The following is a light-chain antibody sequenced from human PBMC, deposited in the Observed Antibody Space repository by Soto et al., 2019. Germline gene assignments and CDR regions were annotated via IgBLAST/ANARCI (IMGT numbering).Light chain of an antibody. Sequence: DIQMTQSPSSLSASVGDRVTITCRASQSISTYLHWYQHIPGKAPKLLIYSASTLQSGIASRFSGSGSGTDFTLTISSLRPXDSATYYCQHSYNTPYTFGQGTKLEI. CDR2: SAS. CDR1: QSISTY. J-gene: IGKJ2*01. V-gene: IGKV1-39*01. CDR3: QHSYNTPYT.